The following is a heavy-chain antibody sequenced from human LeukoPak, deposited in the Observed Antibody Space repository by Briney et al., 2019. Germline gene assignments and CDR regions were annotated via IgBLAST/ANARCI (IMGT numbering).Heavy chain of an antibody. D-gene: IGHD1/OR15-1a*01. CDR2: IWYDESNK. V-gene: IGHV3-33*01. Sequence: GGSLRLSCAASGFTFSSSGMHWVRQAPGKGLEWVAVIWYDESNKYYTDSVKGRFTISRDNSKNTLYLQVNSLRAEDTAVYFCARDQNMALEYWGQGTLVTVSS. CDR3: ARDQNMALEY. CDR1: GFTFSSSG. J-gene: IGHJ4*02.